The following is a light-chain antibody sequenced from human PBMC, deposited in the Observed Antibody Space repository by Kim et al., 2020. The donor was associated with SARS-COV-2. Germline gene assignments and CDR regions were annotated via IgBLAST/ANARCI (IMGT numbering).Light chain of an antibody. J-gene: IGLJ3*02. V-gene: IGLV2-14*03. Sequence: QSALTQPASVSGSPGQSITISCTGTSSDVGGYNYVSWYQQHPGKAPKLMIYDVSNRPSGVSNGFSGSKSGNTASLTISGLQAEDEADYYCSSYTSSSTPVFVGGTKLTVL. CDR2: DVS. CDR3: SSYTSSSTPV. CDR1: SSDVGGYNY.